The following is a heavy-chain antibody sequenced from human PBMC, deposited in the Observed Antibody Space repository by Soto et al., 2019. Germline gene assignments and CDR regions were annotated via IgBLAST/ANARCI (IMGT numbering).Heavy chain of an antibody. CDR3: AKEIRKVLPYYYYGMDV. Sequence: GGSLRLSCAASGFTFDDYAMHWVRQAPGKGLEWVSGISWNSGSIGYAGSVKGRFTISRDNAKNSLYLQMNSLRAEDTALYYCAKEIRKVLPYYYYGMDVWGQGTTVTVSS. J-gene: IGHJ6*02. CDR2: ISWNSGSI. CDR1: GFTFDDYA. V-gene: IGHV3-9*01.